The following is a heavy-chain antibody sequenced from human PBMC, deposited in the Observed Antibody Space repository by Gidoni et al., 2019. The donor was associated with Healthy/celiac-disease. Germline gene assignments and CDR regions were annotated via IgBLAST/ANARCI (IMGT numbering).Heavy chain of an antibody. Sequence: QVQLLQSGAEVKKPGASVKISCKASGYTFPRYYMHWVRQAPGQGLEGMGVINPSDGGTGYEQKFQGGVTMTRDTSTSTLYMELSNLRSEDTAVFYCARAAVVGTLDYWGQGTLVTVSS. D-gene: IGHD6-19*01. CDR2: INPSDGGT. CDR3: ARAAVVGTLDY. V-gene: IGHV1-46*01. CDR1: GYTFPRYY. J-gene: IGHJ4*02.